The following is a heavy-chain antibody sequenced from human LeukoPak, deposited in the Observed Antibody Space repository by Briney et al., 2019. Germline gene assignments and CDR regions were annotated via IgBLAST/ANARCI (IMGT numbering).Heavy chain of an antibody. CDR1: GGTFSSYA. J-gene: IGHJ4*02. D-gene: IGHD6-6*01. Sequence: SVKVSCKASGGTFSSYAISRVRQAPGQGLEWMGGIIPIFGTANYAQKFQGRVTITADESTSTAYMELSSLRSEDTAVYYCARPEKPYSSSARYFDYWGQGTLVTVSS. V-gene: IGHV1-69*13. CDR3: ARPEKPYSSSARYFDY. CDR2: IIPIFGTA.